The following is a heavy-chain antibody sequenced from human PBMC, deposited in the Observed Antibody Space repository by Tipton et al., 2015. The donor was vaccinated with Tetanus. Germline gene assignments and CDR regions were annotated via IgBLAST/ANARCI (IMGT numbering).Heavy chain of an antibody. V-gene: IGHV4-4*07. Sequence: LSLTCTVSGVSISGYYWSWIRQPAGKGLEWIGRVDRSGTTTYNPSLKSRVTISLDTSKNEFSLTLSSVTAADTAVYYCARGTWLYTSTYHRHWLDPWGQGTLVTVSS. CDR1: GVSISGYY. CDR2: VDRSGTT. J-gene: IGHJ5*02. CDR3: ARGTWLYTSTYHRHWLDP. D-gene: IGHD6-13*01.